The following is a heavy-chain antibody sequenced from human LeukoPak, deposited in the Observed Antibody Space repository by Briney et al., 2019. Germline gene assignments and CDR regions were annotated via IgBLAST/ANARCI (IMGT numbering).Heavy chain of an antibody. J-gene: IGHJ4*02. V-gene: IGHV3-7*01. CDR3: ARIGYTSSSNDY. CDR2: LKQDGSVI. D-gene: IGHD2-15*01. CDR1: GFTFSRYW. Sequence: GGSLRLSCAASGFTFSRYWMSWVRQAPGKRLERVSNLKQDGSVIYYVDSVKGRFTISRDNAKNSLSLQMNSLRVEDTAVYYCARIGYTSSSNDYWGQGTLVTVSS.